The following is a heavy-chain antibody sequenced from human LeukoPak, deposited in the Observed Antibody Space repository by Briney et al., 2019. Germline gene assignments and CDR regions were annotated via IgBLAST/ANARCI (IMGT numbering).Heavy chain of an antibody. D-gene: IGHD5-24*01. J-gene: IGHJ4*02. CDR3: TRVTDGEPPFDY. Sequence: GGSLRLSCAASGFTFSSYSMNWVRQAPGKGLEWVSSISSSSSYIYYADSVKGRFAISRDNSKNTLYLQMNSLRAEDTAVYFCTRVTDGEPPFDYWGQGTLVTVSS. CDR2: ISSSSSYI. V-gene: IGHV3-21*01. CDR1: GFTFSSYS.